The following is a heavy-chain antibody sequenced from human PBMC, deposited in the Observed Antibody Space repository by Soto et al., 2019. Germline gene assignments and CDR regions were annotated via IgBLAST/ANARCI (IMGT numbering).Heavy chain of an antibody. CDR2: INSDGSST. J-gene: IGHJ4*02. CDR1: GFTFSSYW. V-gene: IGHV3-74*01. D-gene: IGHD2-15*01. Sequence: PGGSLRLSCAASGFTFSSYWMHGVRQAPGKGLVGVSRINSDGSSTSYADSVKGRFTISRDNAKNTLYLQMNSLRAEDTAVYHCARGLCSGGRRYVGYWGQGTLVTVSS. CDR3: ARGLCSGGRRYVGY.